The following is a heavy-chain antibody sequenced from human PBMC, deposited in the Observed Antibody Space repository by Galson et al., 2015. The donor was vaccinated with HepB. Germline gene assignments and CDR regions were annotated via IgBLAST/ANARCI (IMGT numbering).Heavy chain of an antibody. Sequence: SLRLSCAASGFFFSDYYMDWVRQAPGKGLEWAGRIRNRANSHTTEYAASVKGRFNISRDDSKNSLYLQMNSLKTEDTAVYYCVRSRRDGYNLDDYWGQGTLVTVSS. D-gene: IGHD5-24*01. J-gene: IGHJ4*02. V-gene: IGHV3-72*01. CDR3: VRSRRDGYNLDDY. CDR2: IRNRANSHTT. CDR1: GFFFSDYY.